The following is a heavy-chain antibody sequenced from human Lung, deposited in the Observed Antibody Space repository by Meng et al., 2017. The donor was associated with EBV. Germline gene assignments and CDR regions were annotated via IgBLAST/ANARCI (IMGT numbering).Heavy chain of an antibody. D-gene: IGHD1-20*01. J-gene: IGHJ4*02. V-gene: IGHV4-4*02. CDR3: ARAPGNWNFDS. Sequence: QVQLQEPGPGLVKPSGTLSLTCPVPSASISSNNYWTWVRQSPGKGLEWIGEIYHNENTNYNPSLMSRVTMSLDKSKNHFSLNLRSVTAADTAVYFCARAPGNWNFDSWGQGTLVTVSS. CDR2: IYHNENT. CDR1: SASISSNNY.